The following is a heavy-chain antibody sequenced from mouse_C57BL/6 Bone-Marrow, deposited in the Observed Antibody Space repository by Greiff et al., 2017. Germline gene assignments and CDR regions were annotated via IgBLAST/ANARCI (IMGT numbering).Heavy chain of an antibody. D-gene: IGHD3-1*01. CDR1: GFSFNTYA. V-gene: IGHV10-1*01. CDR3: MRQSGNAY. J-gene: IGHJ3*01. CDR2: IRSKSNNYAT. Sequence: DVKLVESGGGLVQPKGSLKLSCAASGFSFNTYAMNWVRQAPGKGLEWVARIRSKSNNYATYYADSVKDRFTISRDDSESMLYLQMNNLKTEDTAMYYCMRQSGNAYWGQGTLVTVSA.